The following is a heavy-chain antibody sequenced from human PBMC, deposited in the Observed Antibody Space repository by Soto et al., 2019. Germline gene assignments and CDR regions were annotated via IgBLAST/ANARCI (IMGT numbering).Heavy chain of an antibody. CDR3: AKDPHKVVLTAGGMDV. CDR2: ISYDGSNK. CDR1: GFTFSSYG. J-gene: IGHJ6*02. V-gene: IGHV3-30*18. D-gene: IGHD2-21*02. Sequence: QVQLVESGGGVVQPGRSLRLSCAASGFTFSSYGMHWVRQAPGKGLEWVAVISYDGSNKYYADSVKGRFTISRDNSKNTLYLQMNSLRAEDTAVYYCAKDPHKVVLTAGGMDVWGQGTTVTVSS.